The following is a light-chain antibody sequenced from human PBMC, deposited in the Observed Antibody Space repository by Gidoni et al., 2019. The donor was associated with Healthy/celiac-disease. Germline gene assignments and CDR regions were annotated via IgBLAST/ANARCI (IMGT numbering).Light chain of an antibody. CDR3: QQYGSSIT. J-gene: IGKJ5*01. Sequence: IVLTQSPGTLSLSPGERATLSCRASQSVSSSYLAWYQQKPGQAPRLLIYGASSRATGIPDRFSGRGSGTDFTLTISRLEPEDFAVYYWQQYGSSITFGQGTRLEIK. CDR1: QSVSSSY. CDR2: GAS. V-gene: IGKV3-20*01.